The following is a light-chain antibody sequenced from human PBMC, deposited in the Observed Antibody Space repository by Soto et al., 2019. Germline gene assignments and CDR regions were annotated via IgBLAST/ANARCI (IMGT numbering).Light chain of an antibody. CDR2: DVS. J-gene: IGLJ2*01. Sequence: QSALTQPASVSGSPGQSITISCTGTSSDVGGYNYVSWYQQHPGKAPKLMIYDVSNRPSGVSNRFSGSKSGNTASLTISGLQAEDEADYSCSAYTSSNTLVFGGGTKLTV. CDR1: SSDVGGYNY. V-gene: IGLV2-14*01. CDR3: SAYTSSNTLV.